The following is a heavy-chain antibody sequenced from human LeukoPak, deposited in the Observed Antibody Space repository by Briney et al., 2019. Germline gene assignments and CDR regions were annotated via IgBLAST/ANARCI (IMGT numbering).Heavy chain of an antibody. J-gene: IGHJ5*02. V-gene: IGHV3-30*02. CDR2: IRYDGSNK. CDR1: GLTFSSYG. Sequence: GGSLRLSCAASGLTFSSYGMHWVRQAPGKGLEWVAYIRYDGSNKYYADSVKGRFTISRDNSKNTLYVQMNSLRAEDTAVYYCARGDSRGYYYTSGFDPWGQGTLVTVSS. CDR3: ARGDSRGYYYTSGFDP. D-gene: IGHD3-22*01.